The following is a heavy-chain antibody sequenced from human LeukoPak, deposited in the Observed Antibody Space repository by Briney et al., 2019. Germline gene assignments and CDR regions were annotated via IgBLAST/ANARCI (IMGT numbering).Heavy chain of an antibody. V-gene: IGHV3-30*07. Sequence: LPGRSLRLSCAASGFTFSNYPIHWVRQTPGKGLEWVALISYDGNSKYYAESVKGRFTMSRDNSKNSLYLQMNSLRAEDTAVYYCARDLQWLAPGWFDPWGQGTLVTVSS. CDR1: GFTFSNYP. J-gene: IGHJ5*02. CDR3: ARDLQWLAPGWFDP. D-gene: IGHD6-19*01. CDR2: ISYDGNSK.